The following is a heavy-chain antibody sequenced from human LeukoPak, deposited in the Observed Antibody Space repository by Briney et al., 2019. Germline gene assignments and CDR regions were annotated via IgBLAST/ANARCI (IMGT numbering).Heavy chain of an antibody. J-gene: IGHJ4*02. CDR2: IKQDGSAK. D-gene: IGHD6-19*01. CDR3: AKEVAGSGSY. CDR1: GFTFSSYW. Sequence: PGGSLRLSCAASGFTFSSYWMTWVRQAPGKGLEWVANIKQDGSAKYYVDSGKGRFTISRDNAKTSLYLQMNSLRAEDTAVYYCAKEVAGSGSYWGQGTLVTVSS. V-gene: IGHV3-7*03.